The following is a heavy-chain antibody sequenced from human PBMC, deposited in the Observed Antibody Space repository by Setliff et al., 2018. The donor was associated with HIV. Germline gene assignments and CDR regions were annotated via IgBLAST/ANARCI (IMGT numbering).Heavy chain of an antibody. CDR2: IYYSGST. V-gene: IGHV4-39*01. J-gene: IGHJ5*02. CDR3: ARYRYYYDSSGYGRWFDP. CDR1: GGSISSSSYY. D-gene: IGHD3-22*01. Sequence: SETLSLTCTVSGGSISSSSYYWGWIRQTPGKGLEWIGNIYYSGSTYYSPALKSRVTISVDTSENQCSLRLNSVTAADTAVYYCARYRYYYDSSGYGRWFDPWGQGTLFTVSS.